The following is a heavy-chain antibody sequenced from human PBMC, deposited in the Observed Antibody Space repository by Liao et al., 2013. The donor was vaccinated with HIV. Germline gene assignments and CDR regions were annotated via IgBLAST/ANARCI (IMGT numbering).Heavy chain of an antibody. CDR3: TRGVRYSSLFDL. D-gene: IGHD3-9*01. V-gene: IGHV4-4*07. Sequence: QVQLQESGPGLVKPSETLSLTCTVSGGSISSYYWSWIRQPAGKGLEWIGRIYSSGSANYNPSLKSRVTISVDTSKKQFSLQLHSVTAADTAIYFCTRGVRYSSLFDLWGQGTRVAVSS. CDR1: GGSISSYY. J-gene: IGHJ4*02. CDR2: IYSSGSA.